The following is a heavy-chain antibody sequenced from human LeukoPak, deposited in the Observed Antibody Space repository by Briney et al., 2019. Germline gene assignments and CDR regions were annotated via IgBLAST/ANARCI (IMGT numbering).Heavy chain of an antibody. CDR1: GGSISSYY. CDR2: IYSSGST. V-gene: IGHV4-59*12. Sequence: SECLSLTCTVSGGSISSYYWSWIRQPPGKGLEWNGYIYSSGSTNSNPSLDSRVTISVDTSKNQFILKLSSVTAADTAVYYCARKEQWLPQNAFDIWGQGTMVTVSS. J-gene: IGHJ3*02. D-gene: IGHD6-19*01. CDR3: ARKEQWLPQNAFDI.